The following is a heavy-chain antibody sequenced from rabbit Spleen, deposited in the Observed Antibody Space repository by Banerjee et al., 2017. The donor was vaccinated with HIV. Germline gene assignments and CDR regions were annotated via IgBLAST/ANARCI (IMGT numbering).Heavy chain of an antibody. CDR2: IVSRSGST. CDR1: GFDFSSYKY. CDR3: AKSDTNEFRTAFGL. V-gene: IGHV1S43*01. J-gene: IGHJ4*01. Sequence: QSLEESGGDLVKPGASLTLTCKASGFDFSSYKYICWVRQAPGKGLGLIACIVSRSGSTWYASRAKGRFTISRNISLKTVDLSMIGLTAADTATYFCAKSDTNEFRTAFGLWGPGTLVTVS. D-gene: IGHD1-1*01.